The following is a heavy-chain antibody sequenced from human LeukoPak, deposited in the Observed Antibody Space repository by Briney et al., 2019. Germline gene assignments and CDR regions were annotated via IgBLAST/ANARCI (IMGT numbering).Heavy chain of an antibody. CDR3: ARNGGDYVFDY. J-gene: IGHJ4*02. Sequence: SETLSLTCTVSGGSISSYYWSWIRQPPGKGLEWIGYIFYSGSAIYNPSLKSRVSISIDTSKNQFSLRLSSVTAADTAVHYCARNGGDYVFDYWGQGTLVTVSS. CDR2: IFYSGSA. V-gene: IGHV4-59*01. D-gene: IGHD4-17*01. CDR1: GGSISSYY.